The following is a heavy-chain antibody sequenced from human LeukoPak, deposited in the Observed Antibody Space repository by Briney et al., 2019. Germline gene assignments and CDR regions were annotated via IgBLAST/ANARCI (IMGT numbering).Heavy chain of an antibody. D-gene: IGHD1-1*01. CDR2: FHHSGSS. Sequence: SETLSLTCTVSGGSISNDYWSWIRQSPGKGLEWLGDFHHSGSSNNNPSLKSRVTMSVDKAKNQFSLKLTSVTAADTAVYYCARDVHRYLGGRSSNWNAYPYYMDIWGTGTTVTVSS. CDR3: ARDVHRYLGGRSSNWNAYPYYMDI. CDR1: GGSISNDY. J-gene: IGHJ6*03. V-gene: IGHV4-59*01.